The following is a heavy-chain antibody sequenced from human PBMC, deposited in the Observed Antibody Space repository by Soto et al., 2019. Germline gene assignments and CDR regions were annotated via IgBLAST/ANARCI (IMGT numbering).Heavy chain of an antibody. CDR3: ARHDWNGVDY. CDR1: GGSISSSSYF. Sequence: QLQLQESGPGLVKPSETLSLTCTVSGGSISSSSYFWGWIRRPPGKGLEWIGSIYYSGSTYYNPSLKSRVTISVDTSKNQFSLKLSSVTAADTAVYYCARHDWNGVDYWGQGTLVTVSS. CDR2: IYYSGST. J-gene: IGHJ4*02. V-gene: IGHV4-39*01. D-gene: IGHD1-1*01.